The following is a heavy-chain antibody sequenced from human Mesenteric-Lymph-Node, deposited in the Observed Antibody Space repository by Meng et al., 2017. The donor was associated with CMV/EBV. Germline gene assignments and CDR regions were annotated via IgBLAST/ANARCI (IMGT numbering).Heavy chain of an antibody. D-gene: IGHD6-13*01. J-gene: IGHJ3*02. CDR1: GGSISSSSYY. V-gene: IGHV4-39*07. CDR3: ARTPWNYSSNLKGGAFDI. CDR2: IYYSGST. Sequence: GSLRLSCTVSGGSISSSSYYWGWIRQPPGKGLEWIGSIYYSGSTYYNPSLKSRVTMSVDTSKNQVSLRLSSVTAADTALYYCARTPWNYSSNLKGGAFDIWGQGRMVTVSS.